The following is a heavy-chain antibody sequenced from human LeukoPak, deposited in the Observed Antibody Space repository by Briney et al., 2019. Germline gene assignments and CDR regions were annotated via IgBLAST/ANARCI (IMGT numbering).Heavy chain of an antibody. CDR2: ISAGGHDR. Sequence: GGSLRVSCEASGFTFRNYAMTWTRQSPGKGLEWVSGISAGGHDRYYADSVKGRFIISRDNSRGTVSLQMDSLRVDDTAFYFCARDFRLGGTTGWINWGQGTLVVVSS. CDR1: GFTFRNYA. D-gene: IGHD1/OR15-1a*01. J-gene: IGHJ4*02. CDR3: ARDFRLGGTTGWIN. V-gene: IGHV3-23*01.